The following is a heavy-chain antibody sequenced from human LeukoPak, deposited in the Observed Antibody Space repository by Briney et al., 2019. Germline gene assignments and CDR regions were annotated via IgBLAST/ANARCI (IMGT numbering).Heavy chain of an antibody. Sequence: GGSLRLSCAASGFTFSSYEMNWVRQAPGKGLEWVSYTSGSGSTIYYADSVKGRFTISRDNAKNSLYLHMNSLRAEDTAVYYCARGGFNYDSYHFDYWGQGTLVTVSS. V-gene: IGHV3-48*03. D-gene: IGHD5-18*01. J-gene: IGHJ4*02. CDR2: TSGSGSTI. CDR3: ARGGFNYDSYHFDY. CDR1: GFTFSSYE.